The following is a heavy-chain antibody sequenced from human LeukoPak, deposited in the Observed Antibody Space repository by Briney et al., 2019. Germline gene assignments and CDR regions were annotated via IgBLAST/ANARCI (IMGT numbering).Heavy chain of an antibody. CDR3: AKDGIAVAGYDAFDI. CDR1: GFTFSSYG. J-gene: IGHJ3*02. V-gene: IGHV3-30*18. CDR2: ISYDGSNK. Sequence: GGSLRLSCAASGFTFSSYGMHWVRQAPGKGLEWVAVISYDGSNKYYADSVKGRFTISRDNSKNTLYLQMNSLRAEDTAVYYCAKDGIAVAGYDAFDIWGQGTMVTVSS. D-gene: IGHD6-19*01.